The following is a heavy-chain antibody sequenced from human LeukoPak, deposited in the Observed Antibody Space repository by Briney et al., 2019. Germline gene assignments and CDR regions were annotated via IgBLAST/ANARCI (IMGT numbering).Heavy chain of an antibody. CDR1: GDYLSGYW. Sequence: PGGSLRLSCAAPGDYLSGYWMCWVRQAPGKGLVWVSHIFYDGTTTSYADSVKGGFTPSRETTKKTLYLQINRLRAPNTAAFYCGRGRPRGYSGYVIDYWGQGTPITVSS. J-gene: IGHJ4*02. CDR3: GRGRPRGYSGYVIDY. D-gene: IGHD5-12*01. CDR2: IFYDGTTT. V-gene: IGHV3-74*01.